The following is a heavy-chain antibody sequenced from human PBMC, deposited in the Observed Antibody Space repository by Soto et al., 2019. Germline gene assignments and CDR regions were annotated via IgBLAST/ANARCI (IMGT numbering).Heavy chain of an antibody. CDR2: IWYDGSDK. Sequence: GGSLRLSCAASGFTFSSYGMHWVRQAPGKGLEWVAVIWYDGSDKYYADSVKGRLTISRDNSKNTLYLQMNSLRGEDTSVYYCARDPRGIAGTDAFDIWGQGTMVTVSS. CDR3: ARDPRGIAGTDAFDI. CDR1: GFTFSSYG. J-gene: IGHJ3*02. V-gene: IGHV3-33*01. D-gene: IGHD3-10*01.